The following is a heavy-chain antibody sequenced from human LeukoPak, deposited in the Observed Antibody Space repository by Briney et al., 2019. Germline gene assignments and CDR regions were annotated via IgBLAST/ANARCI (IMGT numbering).Heavy chain of an antibody. CDR3: AHMLSGWSKPFMVGFDP. Sequence: SGPTLVNPTQTLTLTCTFSGFSLSTSGVGVGWIRQPPGKALEWLALIYWDDDKRYSPSLKSRLTITKDTSKNQVVLTMTNMDPVDTATYYCAHMLSGWSKPFMVGFDPWGQGTLVTVSS. J-gene: IGHJ5*02. V-gene: IGHV2-5*02. D-gene: IGHD6-19*01. CDR2: IYWDDDK. CDR1: GFSLSTSGVG.